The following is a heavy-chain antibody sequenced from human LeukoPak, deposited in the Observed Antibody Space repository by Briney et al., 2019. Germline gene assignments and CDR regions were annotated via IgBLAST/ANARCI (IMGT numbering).Heavy chain of an antibody. Sequence: PGGSLRLSCAASGFTFTTYWMGWVRQAPGKGLEWVSYISSSGSTIYYADSVKGRFTISRDNAKNSLYLQMNSLRAEDTAVYYCARRTMFHNIDYWGQGTLVTVSS. CDR3: ARRTMFHNIDY. CDR2: ISSSGSTI. V-gene: IGHV3-48*04. D-gene: IGHD3-10*02. J-gene: IGHJ4*02. CDR1: GFTFTTYW.